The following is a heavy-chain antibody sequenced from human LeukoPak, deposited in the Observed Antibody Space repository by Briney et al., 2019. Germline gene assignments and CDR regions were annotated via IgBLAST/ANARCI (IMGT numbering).Heavy chain of an antibody. J-gene: IGHJ5*02. V-gene: IGHV3-30-3*01. CDR1: GFTFSDYA. D-gene: IGHD3-3*01. CDR2: ISYDGSNK. CDR3: VRDRVLEWSGWFDP. Sequence: GGSLRLSCAASGFTFSDYAMQWVRQAPGKGLEWVVFISYDGSNKYYADSVKGRFTISRDNSKNTLYLQMNSLRVEDTAVYYCVRDRVLEWSGWFDPWGQGTLVTVSS.